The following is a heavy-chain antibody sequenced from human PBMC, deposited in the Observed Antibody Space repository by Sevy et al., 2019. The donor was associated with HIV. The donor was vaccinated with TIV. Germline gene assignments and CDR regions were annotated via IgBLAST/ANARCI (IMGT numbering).Heavy chain of an antibody. Sequence: GGSLRLSCAASGFTVSSKYMSWVRQAPGKGLEWVSVIYRGGTTYYADSVKGRFTISRDNSKNTLYLQMNNLRAEDTAVYYCAREREFTIFGVLIEYGMDVWGQGTTVTVSS. D-gene: IGHD3-3*01. V-gene: IGHV3-53*01. J-gene: IGHJ6*02. CDR2: IYRGGTT. CDR3: AREREFTIFGVLIEYGMDV. CDR1: GFTVSSKY.